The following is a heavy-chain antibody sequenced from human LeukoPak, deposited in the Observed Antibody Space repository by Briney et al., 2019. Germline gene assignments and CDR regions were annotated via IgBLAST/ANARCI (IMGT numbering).Heavy chain of an antibody. J-gene: IGHJ4*02. CDR1: GFTFSSYS. CDR2: ISSSSSYI. V-gene: IGHV3-21*01. D-gene: IGHD5-12*01. CDR3: ASGSLGIVATTGDY. Sequence: GGSLRLSCAASGFTFSSYSMNWVRQAPGKGLEWVSSISSSSSYIYYADSVKGRFTISRDNAKNSLYLQMNSLRAEYTAVYYCASGSLGIVATTGDYWGQGTLVTVSS.